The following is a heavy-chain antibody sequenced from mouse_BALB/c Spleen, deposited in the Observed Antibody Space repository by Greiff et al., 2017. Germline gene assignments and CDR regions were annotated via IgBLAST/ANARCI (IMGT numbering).Heavy chain of an antibody. CDR2: ISYSGST. J-gene: IGHJ2*01. D-gene: IGHD2-1*01. CDR1: GYSITSDYA. Sequence: EVQLQQSGPGLVKPSQSLSLTCTVTGYSITSDYAWNWIRQFPGNKLEWMGYISYSGSTSYNPSLKSRISITRDTSKNQFFLQLNSVTTEDTATYYCARSYGNFLFDYWGQGTTLTVSS. V-gene: IGHV3-2*02. CDR3: ARSYGNFLFDY.